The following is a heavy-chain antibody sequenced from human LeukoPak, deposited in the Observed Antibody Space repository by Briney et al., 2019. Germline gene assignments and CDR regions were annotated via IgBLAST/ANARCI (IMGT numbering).Heavy chain of an antibody. V-gene: IGHV3-30*18. J-gene: IGHJ4*02. CDR1: GFTFSVYG. D-gene: IGHD1-26*01. CDR2: MSYDGTNS. Sequence: GRSLRLSCAASGFTFSVYGRYWVRQAPGKGLEWVAAMSYDGTNSYYADSVKGRFTISRDNSKNTVYLQMNSLRAEDTAVYYCAKGGGHNYFGSWGQGTLVTVSS. CDR3: AKGGGHNYFGS.